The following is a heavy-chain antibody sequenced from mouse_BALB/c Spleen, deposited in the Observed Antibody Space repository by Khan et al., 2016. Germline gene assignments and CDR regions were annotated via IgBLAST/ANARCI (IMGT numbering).Heavy chain of an antibody. CDR3: ARGGAAYCGNAGGAMDY. D-gene: IGHD2-10*01. J-gene: IGHJ4*01. V-gene: IGHV9-4*02. Sequence: QIQLVQSGPELKKPGETVRISCKASGYTFTNAGMQWVQKMPGKGLKWIGWINTHSGVPKYAEDFKGRFAFSLETSASTVYLQITNLKNEDTATYFCARGGAAYCGNAGGAMDYWGPGTSVTVSS. CDR2: INTHSGVP. CDR1: GYTFTNAG.